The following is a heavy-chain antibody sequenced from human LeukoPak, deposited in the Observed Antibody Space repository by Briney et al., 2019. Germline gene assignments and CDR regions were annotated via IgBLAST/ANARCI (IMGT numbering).Heavy chain of an antibody. D-gene: IGHD2-2*02. J-gene: IGHJ6*02. CDR3: ARTGGGYQLLYPLVDYYYYGMDV. CDR1: GFTFSSYA. V-gene: IGHV3-30*04. CDR2: ISYDGSNK. Sequence: GGSLRLSCAASGFTFSSYAMHWVRQAPGKGLEWVAVISYDGSNKYYADSVKGRVTISRDNSKNTLYMQMNSLRAEATAVYYCARTGGGYQLLYPLVDYYYYGMDVWGQGTTVTVSS.